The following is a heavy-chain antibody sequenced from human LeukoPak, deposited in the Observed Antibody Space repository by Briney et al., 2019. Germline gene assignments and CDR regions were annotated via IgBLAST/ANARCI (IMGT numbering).Heavy chain of an antibody. V-gene: IGHV4-59*01. D-gene: IGHD1-1*01. Sequence: SETLSLTCTVSGGSISSYYWSWLWQPPGKGLEWIGYIYYSGSTNYNPSLKSRVTISVDTSKNQFSLKLSSVTAADTAVYYCARSWNAFDAFDIWGQGTMVTVSS. CDR1: GGSISSYY. J-gene: IGHJ3*02. CDR3: ARSWNAFDAFDI. CDR2: IYYSGST.